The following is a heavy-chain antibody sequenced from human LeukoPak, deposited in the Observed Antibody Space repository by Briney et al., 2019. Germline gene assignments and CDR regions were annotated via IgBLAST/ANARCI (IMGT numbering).Heavy chain of an antibody. CDR2: ISGSGAST. Sequence: PGGSLRLSCAASGFTFSTYAMSWVRQAPGKGLEWVSGISGSGASTYYAGSVRGRFTISRDNSKNTLYLQMNSLRAEDTAVYYCAKSPRYFDWLLPIDYWGQGTLVTVSS. V-gene: IGHV3-23*01. CDR1: GFTFSTYA. CDR3: AKSPRYFDWLLPIDY. D-gene: IGHD3-9*01. J-gene: IGHJ4*02.